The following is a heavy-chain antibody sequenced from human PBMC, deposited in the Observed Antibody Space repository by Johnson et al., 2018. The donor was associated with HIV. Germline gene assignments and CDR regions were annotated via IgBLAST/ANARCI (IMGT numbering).Heavy chain of an antibody. Sequence: VQLVESGGGLAQPGGSLRLSCAASGFSFSSYWMTWVRQAPGKGLEWVANINQDGRDRYYVASVQGRFTISRDNAQNSLYLQMNSLRGEDTAVYYCARDRAWNYEGAFDIWGQGTMVTVSS. CDR3: ARDRAWNYEGAFDI. V-gene: IGHV3-7*05. D-gene: IGHD1-7*01. CDR2: INQDGRDR. J-gene: IGHJ3*02. CDR1: GFSFSSYW.